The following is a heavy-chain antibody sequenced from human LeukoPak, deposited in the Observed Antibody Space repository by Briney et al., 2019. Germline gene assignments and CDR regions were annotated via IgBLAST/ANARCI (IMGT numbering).Heavy chain of an antibody. CDR1: GYTFTGYY. CDR2: INPNSGGT. J-gene: IGHJ4*02. V-gene: IGHV1-2*02. D-gene: IGHD3-3*01. Sequence: GASVKVSCKASGYTFTGYYMHWVRQAPGQGLEWMGWINPNSGGTNYAQKFQGRVTMTRDTSISTAYMELSRLRSDDTAVYYCARGLIGILWSGYLSPFDYWGQGTLVTVSS. CDR3: ARGLIGILWSGYLSPFDY.